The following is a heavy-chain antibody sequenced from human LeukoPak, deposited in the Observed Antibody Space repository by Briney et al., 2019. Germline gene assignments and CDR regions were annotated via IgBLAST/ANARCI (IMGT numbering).Heavy chain of an antibody. CDR2: ISGSGGRT. V-gene: IGHV3-23*01. J-gene: IGHJ4*02. CDR3: VVVSYCAVDCYDY. Sequence: PGGSLRLSCAASGFTFSSYAMSWVRQAPGKGLEWVSAISGSGGRTYCADSVRGRFTISRDNSKSTVYVQMSSLGAEDTAVYFCVVVSYCAVDCYDYWGQGTLVTVSS. D-gene: IGHD2-21*01. CDR1: GFTFSSYA.